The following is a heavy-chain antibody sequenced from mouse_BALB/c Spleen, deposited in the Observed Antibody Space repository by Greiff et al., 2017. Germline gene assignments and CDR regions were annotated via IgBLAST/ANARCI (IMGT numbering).Heavy chain of an antibody. CDR2: INPYNDGT. D-gene: IGHD2-4*01. Sequence: EVQRVESGPELVKPGASVKMSCKASGYTFTSYVMHWVKQKPGQGLEWIGYINPYNDGTKYNEKFKGKATLTSDKSSSTAYMELSSLTSEDSAVYYCARDDYDGYAMDYWGQGTSVTVSS. CDR1: GYTFTSYV. J-gene: IGHJ4*01. CDR3: ARDDYDGYAMDY. V-gene: IGHV1-14*01.